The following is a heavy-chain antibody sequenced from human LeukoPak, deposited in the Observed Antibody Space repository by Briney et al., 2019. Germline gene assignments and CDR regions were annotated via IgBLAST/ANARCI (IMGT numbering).Heavy chain of an antibody. D-gene: IGHD6-19*01. CDR1: GFTVSSNY. V-gene: IGHV3-53*01. CDR2: IYSGGST. Sequence: GGSLRLSCAASGFTVSSNYMSWVRQAPGKGLEWVSVIYSGGSTYYADSVKGRFTISRDNSKNTLYLQMNSLRAEDTAVYYCARETTVAGTSYWGQGTLVTVSS. CDR3: ARETTVAGTSY. J-gene: IGHJ4*02.